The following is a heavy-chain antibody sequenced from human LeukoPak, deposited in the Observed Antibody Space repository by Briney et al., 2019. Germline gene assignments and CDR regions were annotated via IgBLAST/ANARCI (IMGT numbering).Heavy chain of an antibody. Sequence: ASVKVSCKASGGTFSSYAISWVRQAPGQGLEWMGGIIPIFGTANYAQKFQGRVTITTDESTSTAYMELSSLRSEDTAVYYCARSEDIVVVPAANYYYYYMDVWGKGTTVTVSS. V-gene: IGHV1-69*05. D-gene: IGHD2-2*01. CDR3: ARSEDIVVVPAANYYYYYMDV. CDR2: IIPIFGTA. CDR1: GGTFSSYA. J-gene: IGHJ6*03.